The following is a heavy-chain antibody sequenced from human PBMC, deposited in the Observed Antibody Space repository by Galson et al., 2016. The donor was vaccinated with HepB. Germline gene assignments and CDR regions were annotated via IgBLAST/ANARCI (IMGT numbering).Heavy chain of an antibody. CDR1: GFTFGEHA. Sequence: SLRLSCATSGFTFGEHAMSWFRQAPGKGLEWVGFIRSKANSGTTEYAASVKGRFTISRDDSKSIAYLQMNSLKTEDAAVNYCTRDGSDYYDSSGYSLDFWGQGTLVTVSS. D-gene: IGHD3-22*01. CDR3: TRDGSDYYDSSGYSLDF. J-gene: IGHJ4*02. CDR2: IRSKANSGTT. V-gene: IGHV3-49*03.